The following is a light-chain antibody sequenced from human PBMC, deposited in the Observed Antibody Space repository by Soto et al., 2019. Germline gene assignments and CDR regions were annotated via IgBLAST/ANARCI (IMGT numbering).Light chain of an antibody. V-gene: IGLV2-14*01. J-gene: IGLJ3*02. CDR3: SSYTRSSTRV. Sequence: QSVLTQPASVSGCPGQSITISCTGTSSDVGGYNYVSWYQQHPGKAPKLMIYEVSNRPSGVSNRFSGSKSGNTASLTISGLQAEDEADYYCSSYTRSSTRVFGGGTKLTVL. CDR2: EVS. CDR1: SSDVGGYNY.